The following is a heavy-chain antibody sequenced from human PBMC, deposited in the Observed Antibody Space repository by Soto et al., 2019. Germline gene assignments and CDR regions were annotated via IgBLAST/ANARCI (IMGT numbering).Heavy chain of an antibody. D-gene: IGHD3-22*01. CDR2: FSYDGSNK. CDR3: ARDPGRRWLSYYFDY. J-gene: IGHJ4*02. V-gene: IGHV3-30*14. CDR1: GFTCNSYA. Sequence: QVQLVESGGGVVQPGRSLRLSCAASGFTCNSYAMHLVRQAPGKGLEWVAVFSYDGSNKYYADSVKGRFTISRDNSKNTLYLQMHSLRAEDTAVYYCARDPGRRWLSYYFDYWGQGTLVTVSS.